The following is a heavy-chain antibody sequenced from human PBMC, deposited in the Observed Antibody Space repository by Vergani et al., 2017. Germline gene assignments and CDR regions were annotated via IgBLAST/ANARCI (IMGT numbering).Heavy chain of an antibody. J-gene: IGHJ5*02. Sequence: VQLVQSGAEVREPGASVKVSCQVSGYSLPDLSLHWVQQAPGKGLEWMGGFDPEDGKSIYAQNFQGIVTMTEDASTDKGYMELSSLRSEDTAIYYCTVAGGAPLRLDTWGQGTLVTVSS. D-gene: IGHD1-26*01. V-gene: IGHV1-24*01. CDR3: TVAGGAPLRLDT. CDR1: GYSLPDLS. CDR2: FDPEDGKS.